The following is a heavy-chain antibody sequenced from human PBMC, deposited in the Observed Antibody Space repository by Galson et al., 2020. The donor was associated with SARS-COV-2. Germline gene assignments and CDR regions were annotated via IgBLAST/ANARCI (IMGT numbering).Heavy chain of an antibody. CDR2: IYYSGST. CDR3: ARGCPWTVTTCWFGP. J-gene: IGHJ5*02. CDR1: GGSISSSSYY. V-gene: IGHV4-39*07. Sequence: SETLSLTCTVSGGSISSSSYYWGWIRQPPGKGLEWIGSIYYSGSTYYNPSLKSRVTISVDTSKNQFSLKLSSVTAADTAVYYCARGCPWTVTTCWFGPWGQGTLVTVSS. D-gene: IGHD4-17*01.